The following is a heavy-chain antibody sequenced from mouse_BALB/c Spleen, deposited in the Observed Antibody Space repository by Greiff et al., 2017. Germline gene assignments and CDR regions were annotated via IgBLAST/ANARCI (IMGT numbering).Heavy chain of an antibody. J-gene: IGHJ4*01. CDR3: TITYGNYGYAMDY. V-gene: IGHV1S16*01. CDR1: GYTFTSYW. Sequence: QVQLQQPGAELVKPGASVKLSCKASGYTFTSYWMHWVKLRPRQGFEWIGEINPSNGGTNYNEKFKRKATLTVDKSSSTAYMQLSSLTSEDSAVYYCTITYGNYGYAMDYWGQGTSVTVSS. D-gene: IGHD2-1*01. CDR2: INPSNGGT.